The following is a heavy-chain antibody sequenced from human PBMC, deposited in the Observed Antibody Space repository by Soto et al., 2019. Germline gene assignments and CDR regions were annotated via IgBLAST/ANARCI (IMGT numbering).Heavy chain of an antibody. CDR3: ARFHDFWRRHADAIHV. V-gene: IGHV4-31*03. D-gene: IGHD3-3*01. Sequence: SETLSLTCTVSGDSISSGDYYWGWIRQHPGRGLEWIGYISYSGITYYNPSLKSRLTISLDTSKNQFSLELNSVTAADTAIYYCARFHDFWRRHADAIHVPGQATMV. CDR1: GDSISSGDYY. J-gene: IGHJ3*01. CDR2: ISYSGIT.